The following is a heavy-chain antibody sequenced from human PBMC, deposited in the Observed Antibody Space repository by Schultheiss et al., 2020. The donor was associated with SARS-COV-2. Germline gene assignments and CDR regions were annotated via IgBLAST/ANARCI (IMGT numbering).Heavy chain of an antibody. CDR1: GDPICNGDHY. V-gene: IGHV4-30-4*01. CDR3: ARGNDFVYFFDS. Sequence: SQTLSLTCTVSGDPICNGDHYWSWIRQPPGRGLEWIGFVSRNSYYNSALKSRSIISVDTSKNQFSLNVSSVAAADTAIYYCARGNDFVYFFDSWGQGTLVTVSS. J-gene: IGHJ4*02. CDR2: VSRNS. D-gene: IGHD3-3*01.